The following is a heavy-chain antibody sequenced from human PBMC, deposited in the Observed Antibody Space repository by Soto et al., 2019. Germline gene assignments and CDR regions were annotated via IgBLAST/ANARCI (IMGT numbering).Heavy chain of an antibody. V-gene: IGHV1-18*01. CDR2: ISAYNGNT. Sequence: ASVKVSCKASGYTFTSYGISWVRQAPGQGLEWMGWISAYNGNTNYAQKLQGRVTMTRNTSTSTAYMELSSLRSDDTAVYYCERDLVPAAIVADYYYMDVWGKGTTVTVSS. CDR3: ERDLVPAAIVADYYYMDV. CDR1: GYTFTSYG. D-gene: IGHD2-2*01. J-gene: IGHJ6*03.